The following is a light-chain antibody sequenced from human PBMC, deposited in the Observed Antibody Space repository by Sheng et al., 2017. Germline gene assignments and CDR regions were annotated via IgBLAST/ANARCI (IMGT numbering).Light chain of an antibody. CDR2: KAS. CDR3: QQYKSGWT. CDR1: QSIGPW. Sequence: DIQLTQSPSTLSASVGDRVTITCRASQSIGPWLAWYQQKPGKAPKLLIYKASSLESGVPSRFSGRGSETQFTLTISSLQPDDVATYYCQQYKSGWTFGQGTKVEIK. J-gene: IGKJ1*01. V-gene: IGKV1-5*03.